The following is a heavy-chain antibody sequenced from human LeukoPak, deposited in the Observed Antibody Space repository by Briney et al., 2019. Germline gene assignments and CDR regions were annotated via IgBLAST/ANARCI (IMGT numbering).Heavy chain of an antibody. CDR2: ISAYNGNT. CDR3: AVYYYGSGSYFQPDY. Sequence: ASVKVSCKASGYTCTSYGISWVRQAPGQGLEWMGWISAYNGNTNYAQKLQGRVTMTTDTSTSTAYMELRSLRSDDTAVYYCAVYYYGSGSYFQPDYWGQGTLVTVSS. V-gene: IGHV1-18*01. D-gene: IGHD3-10*01. CDR1: GYTCTSYG. J-gene: IGHJ4*02.